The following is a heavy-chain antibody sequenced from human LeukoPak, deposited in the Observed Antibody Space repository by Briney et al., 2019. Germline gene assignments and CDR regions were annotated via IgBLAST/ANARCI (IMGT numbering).Heavy chain of an antibody. D-gene: IGHD3-22*01. CDR1: GFTFTSYA. CDR3: AKVAGSSGYYPDF. V-gene: IGHV3-23*01. J-gene: IGHJ4*02. Sequence: GGSQRLSCVASGFTFTSYAMSWVRQAPGKGLEWISAISADGRSTYHADSVKGRFTISRDISKNTLYLQMNSLRAEDTAVYYCAKVAGSSGYYPDFWGQGTLVTVSS. CDR2: ISADGRST.